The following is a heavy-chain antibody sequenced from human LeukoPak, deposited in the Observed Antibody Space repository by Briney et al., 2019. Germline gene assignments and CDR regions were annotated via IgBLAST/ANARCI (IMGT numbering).Heavy chain of an antibody. CDR3: ARADWIVAYDY. CDR1: GGSISSYY. D-gene: IGHD5-12*01. V-gene: IGHV4-59*01. J-gene: IGHJ4*02. Sequence: PSETLSLTCTVSGGSISSYYWSWMRQPPGKGLEWIGYIYYSGSTNYNPSLKSRVTISVDTSKNQFSLKLSSVTAADTAVSYCARADWIVAYDYWGQGTLVTVSS. CDR2: IYYSGST.